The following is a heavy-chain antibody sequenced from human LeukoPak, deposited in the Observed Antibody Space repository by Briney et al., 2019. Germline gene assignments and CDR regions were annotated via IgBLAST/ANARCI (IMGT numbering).Heavy chain of an antibody. J-gene: IGHJ5*02. D-gene: IGHD6-19*01. CDR3: ATGGGWLPGS. CDR2: THYSEST. CDR1: DGSITNYY. Sequence: SETLSLTCTVSDGSITNYYWSWIRQTPGKGLEWIGFTHYSESTIYNPSLKSRVTMSVDTSKNHLSLKLNSVTAADTAVYYCATGGGWLPGSWGQGTLVTVSS. V-gene: IGHV4-59*01.